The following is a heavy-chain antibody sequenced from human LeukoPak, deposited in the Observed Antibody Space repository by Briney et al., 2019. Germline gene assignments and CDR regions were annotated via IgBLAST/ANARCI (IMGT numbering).Heavy chain of an antibody. CDR3: ARVGGVSYYYGMDV. CDR2: MNPNSGNT. J-gene: IGHJ6*02. V-gene: IGHV1-8*01. Sequence: ASVKVSCKASGYTFTSYDINWVRQATGQGLEWMGWMNPNSGNTGYAQKFQGRVTMTRNTSISTAYMELSSLRSEDTAVYYCARVGGVSYYYGMDVWGQGTTVTVSS. CDR1: GYTFTSYD.